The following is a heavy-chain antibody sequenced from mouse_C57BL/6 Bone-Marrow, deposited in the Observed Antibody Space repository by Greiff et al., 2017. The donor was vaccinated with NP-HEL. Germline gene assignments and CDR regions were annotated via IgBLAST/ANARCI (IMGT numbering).Heavy chain of an antibody. J-gene: IGHJ4*01. Sequence: VQLQQSGPVLLKPGASVKMSCKASGYTFTDYYMNWVKQSHGKSLEWIGVINPYNGGTSYNQKFKGKATLTVDKSSSTAYMELNSLTSEDSAVYYCARMYYYGSSPYYYAMDYWGQGTSVTVSS. CDR3: ARMYYYGSSPYYYAMDY. V-gene: IGHV1-19*01. CDR1: GYTFTDYY. CDR2: INPYNGGT. D-gene: IGHD1-1*01.